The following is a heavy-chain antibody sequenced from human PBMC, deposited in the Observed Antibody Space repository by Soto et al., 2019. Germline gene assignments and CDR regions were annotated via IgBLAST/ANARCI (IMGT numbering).Heavy chain of an antibody. CDR3: PRDRKNPSPSNLEINY. J-gene: IGHJ4*02. CDR1: GFTFTNYE. D-gene: IGHD3-3*01. V-gene: IGHV3-48*03. CDR2: ISSSGKTI. Sequence: GGSLRLSCAASGFTFTNYEMNWVRQAPGKGLEWISYISSSGKTISYADSVKGRFTISRDNAKNSLYLQMNSLRAEDTAVYYCPRDRKNPSPSNLEINYWGKGPRGT.